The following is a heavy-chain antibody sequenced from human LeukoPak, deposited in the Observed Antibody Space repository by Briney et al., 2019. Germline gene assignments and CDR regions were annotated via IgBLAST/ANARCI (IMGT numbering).Heavy chain of an antibody. J-gene: IGHJ6*03. V-gene: IGHV4-39*07. CDR3: ARDKWGLYYYYMDV. CDR2: IYYSGST. D-gene: IGHD1-26*01. CDR1: GGSISSSSYY. Sequence: SETLSLTCTVSGGSISSSSYYWGWIRQPPGKGLEWIGSIYYSGSTYYNPSLKSRVTISVDTSKNQFSLKLSSVTAADTAVYYCARDKWGLYYYYMDVWGKGTTVTVSS.